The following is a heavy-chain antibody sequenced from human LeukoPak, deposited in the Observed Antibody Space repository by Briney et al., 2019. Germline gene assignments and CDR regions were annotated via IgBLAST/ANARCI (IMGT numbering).Heavy chain of an antibody. J-gene: IGHJ4*02. V-gene: IGHV1-18*01. CDR1: GYTFTSYG. D-gene: IGHD6-13*01. CDR3: ARSTAAAGTWYFDY. CDR2: ISAYNGNT. Sequence: ASVKVSCKASGYTFTSYGISWVRQAPGQGLEWMGWISAYNGNTNYAQKLQGRVTMTTDTSTSTAYMELRSLRSDDTAVYYCARSTAAAGTWYFDYWGQGTLVTVSS.